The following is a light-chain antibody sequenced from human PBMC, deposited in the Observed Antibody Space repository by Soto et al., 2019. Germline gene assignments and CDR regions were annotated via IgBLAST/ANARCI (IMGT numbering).Light chain of an antibody. CDR2: AAS. CDR3: QQYYSSPTT. J-gene: IGKJ4*01. CDR1: QSVTSTF. Sequence: EIVLPQSPVTLSRSPGESATVSCRASQSVTSTFLAWYQQKVGQAPRLLIYAASTRATGIPDRFSGSGSGTDFALTISRLEPEDFAVYYCQQYYSSPTTFGGGTKVEIK. V-gene: IGKV3-20*01.